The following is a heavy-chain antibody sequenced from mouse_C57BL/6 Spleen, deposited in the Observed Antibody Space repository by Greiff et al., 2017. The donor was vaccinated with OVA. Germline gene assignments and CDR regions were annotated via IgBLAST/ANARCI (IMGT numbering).Heavy chain of an antibody. D-gene: IGHD1-2*01. CDR2: ISYDGSN. CDR3: AREDDGFC. CDR1: GYSITSGYY. V-gene: IGHV3-6*01. J-gene: IGHJ2*01. Sequence: ESGPGLVKPSQSLSLTCSVTGYSITSGYYWNWIRQFPGNKLEWMGYISYDGSNNYNPSLKNRISITRDTSKNQFFLKLNSVTTEDTATYYCAREDDGFCWGQGTTLTVSS.